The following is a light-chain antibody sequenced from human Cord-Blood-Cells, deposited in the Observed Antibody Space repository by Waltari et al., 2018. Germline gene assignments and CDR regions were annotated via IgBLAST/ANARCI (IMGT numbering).Light chain of an antibody. V-gene: IGLV2-11*01. CDR2: DVS. CDR1: SSDVGGYTY. Sequence: SALTQPRSVSGSPGQSVTISCTGTSSDVGGYTYVSWYQQHPDKAPKLMIYDVSKRPSGVPDRFSGSKSGNTASLTISGLQAEDEADYYCCSYAGSYTYVFGTGTKVTVL. CDR3: CSYAGSYTYV. J-gene: IGLJ1*01.